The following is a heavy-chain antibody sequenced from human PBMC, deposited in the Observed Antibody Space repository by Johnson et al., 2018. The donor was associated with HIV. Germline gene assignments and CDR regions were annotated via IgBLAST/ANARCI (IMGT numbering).Heavy chain of an antibody. D-gene: IGHD3-10*01. J-gene: IGHJ3*02. V-gene: IGHV3-53*01. CDR1: GFNVSTNN. Sequence: VQLVESGGGLIQPGGSLGLSCAASGFNVSTNNMNWVRQAPGKGLEWVSGFTWDGDRTAYAASVKGRFTISRDNSKNTLYLQMNSLRAEDTAVYYCAREGKDAFDIWGQGTMVTVSS. CDR3: AREGKDAFDI. CDR2: TWDGDRT.